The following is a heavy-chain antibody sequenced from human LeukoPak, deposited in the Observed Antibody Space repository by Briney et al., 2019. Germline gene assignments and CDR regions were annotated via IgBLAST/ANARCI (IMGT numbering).Heavy chain of an antibody. V-gene: IGHV3-48*03. D-gene: IGHD3-22*01. CDR2: ISVRAGTI. CDR1: GFTFSSYD. J-gene: IGHJ6*02. CDR3: AKDFPHYYEVPHGMDV. Sequence: GGSLRLSCAASGFTFSSYDMSWVRQAPGKGLEWIAYISVRAGTIYYGDSAEGRFTISRDDAKNSLYLQMNGLRVEDTAIYYCAKDFPHYYEVPHGMDVWGQGTTVTV.